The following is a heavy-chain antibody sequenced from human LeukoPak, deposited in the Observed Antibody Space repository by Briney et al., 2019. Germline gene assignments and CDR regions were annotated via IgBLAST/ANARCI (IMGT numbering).Heavy chain of an antibody. Sequence: GGSLRLPCAASGFTFSSYAMSWVRQAPGKGLEWVSAISGSGGRTYYADSVKGRFTISRDNSKNTLNLQMNSLRAEDTAVYYCAKDLRSVVVTAALDYWGQGTLVTVSS. D-gene: IGHD2-21*02. J-gene: IGHJ4*02. CDR3: AKDLRSVVVTAALDY. V-gene: IGHV3-23*01. CDR1: GFTFSSYA. CDR2: ISGSGGRT.